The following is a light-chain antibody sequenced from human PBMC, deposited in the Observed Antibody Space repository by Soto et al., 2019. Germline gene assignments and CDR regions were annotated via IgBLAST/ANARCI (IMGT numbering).Light chain of an antibody. J-gene: IGLJ2*01. CDR2: SNN. CDR1: SSYIGTHT. Sequence: QSVLTQPPSASGTPGQRVTISCSGDSSYIGTHTINWYRQLPGTAPTLLIYSNNQRPPRVPDRFSGSKSGSSASLAISGLQSEDEAEYYCAAWDDSLNGPYVVFGGGTKLTVL. CDR3: AAWDDSLNGPYVV. V-gene: IGLV1-44*01.